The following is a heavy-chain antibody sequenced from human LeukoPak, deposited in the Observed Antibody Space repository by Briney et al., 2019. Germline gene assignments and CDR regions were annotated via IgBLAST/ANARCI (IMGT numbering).Heavy chain of an antibody. D-gene: IGHD6-19*01. CDR2: IYGSGST. J-gene: IGHJ5*01. Sequence: SETLSLTCTVSGGSISSYYWSWIRQPPGKGLEWIGHIYGSGSTNYNPSLKSRVTISVDTSKNQFSLKLSSVTAEDTAVYFCARLKEWLADSWGQGTLVTVSS. V-gene: IGHV4-59*01. CDR1: GGSISSYY. CDR3: ARLKEWLADS.